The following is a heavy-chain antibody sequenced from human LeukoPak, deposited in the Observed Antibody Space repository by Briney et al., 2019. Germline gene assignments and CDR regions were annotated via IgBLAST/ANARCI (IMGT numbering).Heavy chain of an antibody. D-gene: IGHD3-10*01. CDR2: INHSGST. CDR1: GGSFSGYY. J-gene: IGHJ4*02. V-gene: IGHV4-34*01. CDR3: ARGLYYYGSGGPRDY. Sequence: SETLSLTCAVYGGSFSGYYWSWIRQPPGKGLEWIGEINHSGSTNYNPSLKSRVTISVDTSKNQFSLKLSSVTAADTAVYYCARGLYYYGSGGPRDYWGQGTLVTVSS.